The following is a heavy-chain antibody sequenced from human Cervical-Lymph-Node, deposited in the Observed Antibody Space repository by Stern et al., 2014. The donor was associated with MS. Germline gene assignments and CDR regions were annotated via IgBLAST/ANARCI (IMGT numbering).Heavy chain of an antibody. Sequence: QVQLVQSGPGLVKPSGTLSLTCAVSGDSISETNWWGWVRQPPGKGLEWIGEIYHSETTNYNSSLKSRVTISIDNSKNQFSLELSSVTAADTAVYFCARVHSGYDWFDYWGQGTLVTVSS. CDR3: ARVHSGYDWFDY. CDR1: GDSISETNW. J-gene: IGHJ4*02. CDR2: IYHSETT. D-gene: IGHD5-12*01. V-gene: IGHV4-4*02.